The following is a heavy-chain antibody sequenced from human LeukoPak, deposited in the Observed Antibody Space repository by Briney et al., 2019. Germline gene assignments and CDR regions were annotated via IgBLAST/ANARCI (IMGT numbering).Heavy chain of an antibody. CDR3: ARGRRKNLNWFDP. V-gene: IGHV1-8*03. CDR2: MNPNSGNT. Sequence: ASVKVSCKASGYTFTSYDINWVRQATGQGLEWMGWMNPNSGNTGYAQKFQGRVTITRNTSISTAYMELSSLRSEDTAVYYCARGRRKNLNWFDPWGQGTLVTVSS. J-gene: IGHJ5*02. D-gene: IGHD1-14*01. CDR1: GYTFTSYD.